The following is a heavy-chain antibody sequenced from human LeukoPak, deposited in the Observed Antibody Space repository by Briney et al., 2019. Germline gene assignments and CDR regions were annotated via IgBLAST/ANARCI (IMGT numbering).Heavy chain of an antibody. J-gene: IGHJ3*02. V-gene: IGHV3-21*01. CDR2: ISSSSSYI. CDR3: ARHSGRIVSDAFDI. Sequence: KPGGSLRLSCAASGFTFSSYSMNWVRQAPGKGLEWVSSISSSSSYIYYADSVKGRFTIPRDNAKNSLYLQMNSLRAEDTAVYYCARHSGRIVSDAFDIWGQGTMVTVSS. CDR1: GFTFSSYS. D-gene: IGHD5-12*01.